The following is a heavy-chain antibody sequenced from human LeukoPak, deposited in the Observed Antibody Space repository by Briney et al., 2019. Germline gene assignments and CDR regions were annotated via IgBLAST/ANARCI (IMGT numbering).Heavy chain of an antibody. V-gene: IGHV1-69*05. Sequence: ASVKVSCKASGGTFSSYAISWVRQAPGQGLELMGGIIPIFGTANYAQKFQGRVTITTDESTSTAYMELSSLRSEDTAVYYCARAGLLEESKYFDYWGQGTLVTVSS. CDR3: ARAGLLEESKYFDY. J-gene: IGHJ4*02. CDR2: IIPIFGTA. CDR1: GGTFSSYA. D-gene: IGHD2-15*01.